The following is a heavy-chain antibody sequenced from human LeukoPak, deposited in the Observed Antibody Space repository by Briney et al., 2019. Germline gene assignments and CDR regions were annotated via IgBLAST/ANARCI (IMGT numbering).Heavy chain of an antibody. Sequence: GGSLRLSCAASGFTVSSNYMSWVRQAPGKGLEWVSVIYSGGSTYYADSVKGRFTISRDNSKNTLYLQMNSLRAEDTAVYYCARGGGPRGYGNFDYWGQGTLVTVSS. J-gene: IGHJ4*02. D-gene: IGHD5-12*01. CDR1: GFTVSSNY. CDR3: ARGGGPRGYGNFDY. V-gene: IGHV3-53*01. CDR2: IYSGGST.